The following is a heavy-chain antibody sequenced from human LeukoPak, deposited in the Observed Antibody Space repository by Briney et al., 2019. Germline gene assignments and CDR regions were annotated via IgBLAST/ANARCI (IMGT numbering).Heavy chain of an antibody. V-gene: IGHV1-46*01. Sequence: GASVKVPYNTSGYSYTYVFTTDATHWVRQAPGQGLEWLGMINLRGDATIYAQKFQGRVNITSDSSTTTVYMELSSLKSEDTGLFYCARKWPSRDRCQLWRQGTLVTVSS. J-gene: IGHJ4*02. D-gene: IGHD4/OR15-4a*01. CDR2: INLRGDAT. CDR1: GYSYTYVFTTDA. CDR3: ARKWPSRDRCQL.